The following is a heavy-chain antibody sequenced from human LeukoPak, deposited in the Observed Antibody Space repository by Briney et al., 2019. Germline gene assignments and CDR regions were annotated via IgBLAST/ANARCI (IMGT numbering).Heavy chain of an antibody. V-gene: IGHV4-34*01. J-gene: IGHJ5*02. CDR1: GGSFSGYY. Sequence: NASETLSLTCAVYGGSFSGYYWSWIRQPPGKGLEWIGEINHSGSTNYNPSLKSRVTISVDTSKNQFSLKLSSVTAADTAVYYCARGPGALSGDRRSNWFDPWGQGTLVTVSS. CDR3: ARGPGALSGDRRSNWFDP. CDR2: INHSGST. D-gene: IGHD3-10*01.